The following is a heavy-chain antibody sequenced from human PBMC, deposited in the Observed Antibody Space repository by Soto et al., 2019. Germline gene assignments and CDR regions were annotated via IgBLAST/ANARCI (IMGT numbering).Heavy chain of an antibody. CDR2: IVVGSGNT. D-gene: IGHD6-19*01. Sequence: SVKVSCKASGFTFTSSAMQWVRQARGQRLEWIGWIVVGSGNTNYAQKFQERVTITRDMSTSTAYMELSSLRSEDTAVYYCAADPVAELTFDYWGQGTLVTVSS. V-gene: IGHV1-58*02. J-gene: IGHJ4*02. CDR3: AADPVAELTFDY. CDR1: GFTFTSSA.